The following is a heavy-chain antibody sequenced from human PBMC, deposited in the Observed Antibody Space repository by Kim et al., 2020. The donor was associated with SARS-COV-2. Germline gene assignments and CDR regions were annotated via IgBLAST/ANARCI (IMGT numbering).Heavy chain of an antibody. V-gene: IGHV1-8*01. J-gene: IGHJ5*02. CDR1: YG. Sequence: YGIHRRQQATGQGPEGMGWINPNSGRTGYSQKFQGRVSMTSNTSINTAYMELSSLRSEDTAVYYCARGRSRLRRISWVDPWGQGTLAT. CDR3: ARGRSRLRRISWVDP. CDR2: INPNSGRT. D-gene: IGHD4-17*01.